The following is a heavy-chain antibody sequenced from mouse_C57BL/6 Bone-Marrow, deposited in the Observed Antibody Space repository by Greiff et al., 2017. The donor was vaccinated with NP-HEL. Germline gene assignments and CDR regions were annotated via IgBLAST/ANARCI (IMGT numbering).Heavy chain of an antibody. J-gene: IGHJ2*01. CDR3: ARRGRRDYVGRVYFDY. D-gene: IGHD2-4*01. V-gene: IGHV1-9*01. CDR2: ILPGSGST. Sequence: VQLQQSGAELMKPGASVKLSCKATGYTFTGYWIEWVKQRPGHGLEWIGEILPGSGSTNYNEKFKGKATFTADTSSNTAYMQLSSLTTEDSAIYYCARRGRRDYVGRVYFDYWGQGTTLTVSS. CDR1: GYTFTGYW.